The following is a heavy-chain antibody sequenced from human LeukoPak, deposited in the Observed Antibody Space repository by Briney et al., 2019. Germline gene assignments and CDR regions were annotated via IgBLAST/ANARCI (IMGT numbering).Heavy chain of an antibody. D-gene: IGHD6-13*01. V-gene: IGHV1-2*02. Sequence: ASVKVSCKASGYTFTSYGISWVRQAPGQGLEWVGWINPNSGGTNYAQKFQGRVTMTRDTSINTAYMELSRLRSDDTAVYYCTRGTAAAGPFDYWDQGTLVTVSS. CDR2: INPNSGGT. CDR3: TRGTAAAGPFDY. J-gene: IGHJ4*02. CDR1: GYTFTSYG.